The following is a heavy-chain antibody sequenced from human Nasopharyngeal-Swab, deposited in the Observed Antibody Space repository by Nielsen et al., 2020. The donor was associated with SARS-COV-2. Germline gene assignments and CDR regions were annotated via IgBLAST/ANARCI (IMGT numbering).Heavy chain of an antibody. CDR1: GFTFSSYA. D-gene: IGHD6-13*01. V-gene: IGHV3-23*01. CDR3: VRLSIATAGVDY. CDR2: ITPSGDST. Sequence: GESLKISCAASGFTFSSYAMSWVRQAPGKGLEWVSAITPSGDSTYYADSVKGRFTISRDNPKNSLYLQMNSLRAEDTAVFYCVRLSIATAGVDYWGQGTLVTVSS. J-gene: IGHJ4*02.